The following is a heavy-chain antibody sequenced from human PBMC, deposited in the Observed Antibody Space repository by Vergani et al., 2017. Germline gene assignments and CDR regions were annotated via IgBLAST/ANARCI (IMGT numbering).Heavy chain of an antibody. CDR2: ISSSSSYI. CDR1: GFTFSSYS. V-gene: IGHV3-21*01. Sequence: EVQLVESGGGLVKPGGSLRLSCAASGFTFSSYSMNWVRQAPGKGLEWVSSISSSSSYIYYADSVKGRFTISRDNAKNSLYLQMNSLRAEDTAVYYCARGVVWFGDQRPPWFDPWGQGTLVTVSS. CDR3: ARGVVWFGDQRPPWFDP. J-gene: IGHJ5*02. D-gene: IGHD3-10*01.